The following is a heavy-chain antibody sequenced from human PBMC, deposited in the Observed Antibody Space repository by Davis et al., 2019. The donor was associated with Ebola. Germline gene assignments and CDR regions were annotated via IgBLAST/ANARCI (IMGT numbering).Heavy chain of an antibody. CDR3: AREWDIVVVPAAPVFDL. J-gene: IGHJ5*02. CDR2: IYHSGST. Sequence: MPSETLSLTCAVSGGSISSSNWWSWVRLPPGKGLEWIGEIYHSGSTNYNPSLKSRVTISVDKSRNQFALRLNSVTAADTAVYYCAREWDIVVVPAAPVFDLWGQGTLVTVSS. V-gene: IGHV4-4*02. D-gene: IGHD2-2*01. CDR1: GGSISSSNW.